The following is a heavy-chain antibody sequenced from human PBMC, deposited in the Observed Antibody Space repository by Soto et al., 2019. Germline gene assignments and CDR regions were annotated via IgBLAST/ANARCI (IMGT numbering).Heavy chain of an antibody. V-gene: IGHV4-39*07. Sequence: SETLSLTCAVSGGFIRGSDYYWGWIRQPPGKGLEWIGNIYYSGTSYSYPSLKGRVTMSVDTSKNQFSMKLSSVTAADTAVYYCARANYIVVVPDATANWFEPWGQGTLVTVSS. D-gene: IGHD2-2*01. J-gene: IGHJ5*02. CDR1: GGFIRGSDYY. CDR2: IYYSGTS. CDR3: ARANYIVVVPDATANWFEP.